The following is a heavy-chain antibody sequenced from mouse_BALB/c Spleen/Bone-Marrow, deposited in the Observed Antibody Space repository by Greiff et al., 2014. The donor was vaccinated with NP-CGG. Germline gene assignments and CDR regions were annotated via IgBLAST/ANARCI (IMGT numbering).Heavy chain of an antibody. CDR3: SKDGGYDYSYYFDY. CDR2: ISSGGHYT. V-gene: IGHV5-6-4*01. Sequence: EVQRVESGGGLVKPGGSLKLSCAASGFTFSSYSMSWVRQTPEKRLEWVATISSGGHYTYYPDSVKGRFTISRDNAKNTLYLQMSSLKSEDTATYYCSKDGGYDYSYYFDYWGQGTTLTVSS. CDR1: GFTFSSYS. J-gene: IGHJ2*01. D-gene: IGHD2-4*01.